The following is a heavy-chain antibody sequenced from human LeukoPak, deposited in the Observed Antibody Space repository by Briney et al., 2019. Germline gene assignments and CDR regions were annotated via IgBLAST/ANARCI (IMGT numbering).Heavy chain of an antibody. CDR3: ARHGGIAVAGMDAFDI. CDR1: GGSISSSSYY. J-gene: IGHJ3*02. D-gene: IGHD6-19*01. CDR2: IYYSGST. V-gene: IGHV4-39*01. Sequence: SETLSLTCTVSGGSISSSSYYWGWIRQPPGKGLEWIGSIYYSGSTYYNPSLKSRVTISVDTSKNQFSLKLSSVTAADTAVYYCARHGGIAVAGMDAFDIWGQGTMVTVSS.